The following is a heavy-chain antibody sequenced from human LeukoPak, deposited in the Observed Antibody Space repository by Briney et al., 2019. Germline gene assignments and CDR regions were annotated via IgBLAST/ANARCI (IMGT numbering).Heavy chain of an antibody. CDR2: ISYDGSNK. J-gene: IGHJ4*02. V-gene: IGHV3-30*03. CDR1: GLTFSSYW. CDR3: ARTTKEFDILTGYYFDY. Sequence: GGSLRLSCAASGLTFSSYWMHWVRQAPGKGLEWVAVISYDGSNKYYADSVKGRFTISRDNSKNTLYLQMNSLRAVDTAVYYCARTTKEFDILTGYYFDYWGQGTLVTVSS. D-gene: IGHD3-9*01.